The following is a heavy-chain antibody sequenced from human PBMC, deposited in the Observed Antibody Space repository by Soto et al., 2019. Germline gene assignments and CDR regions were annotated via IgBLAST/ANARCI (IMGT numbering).Heavy chain of an antibody. CDR2: ISAYNGST. CDR1: GYTFTSYG. V-gene: IGHV1-18*01. D-gene: IGHD3-3*01. J-gene: IGHJ5*02. Sequence: ASVKVSCKASGYTFTSYGISWVRQAPGQGLEWMGWISAYNGSTNYAQKLQGRVTMTTDTSTSIAYMELRSLRSDDTAVYYCARTTGITIFGVAPNWFDPWGQGTLVTVSS. CDR3: ARTTGITIFGVAPNWFDP.